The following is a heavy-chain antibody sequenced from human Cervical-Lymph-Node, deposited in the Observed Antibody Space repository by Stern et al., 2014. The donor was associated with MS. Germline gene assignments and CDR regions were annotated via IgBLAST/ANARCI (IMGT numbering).Heavy chain of an antibody. CDR2: VYYSGAT. CDR3: AKHACTGAACPFDL. Sequence: QVQLQESGPGLVKPSETLSLTCAVSGDSISSYTHYWAWIRQPPGKGLEWIGSVYYSGATYYNPSLKSPVTISVDTPKNPFPLGLNPVTAADTAVYYCAKHACTGAACPFDLWGQGTLVTVSS. J-gene: IGHJ4*02. CDR1: GDSISSYTHY. V-gene: IGHV4-39*01. D-gene: IGHD2-8*02.